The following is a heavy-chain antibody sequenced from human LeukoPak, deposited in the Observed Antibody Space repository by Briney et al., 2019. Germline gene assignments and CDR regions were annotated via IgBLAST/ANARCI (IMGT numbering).Heavy chain of an antibody. CDR1: GFTFSSYA. CDR2: ISSNGGST. J-gene: IGHJ4*02. Sequence: GGSLRLSCAASGFTFSSYAMHWVRQAPGKGLEYVSAISSNGGSTYYANSVKGRFTISRDNSKNTLYLQMGSLRAEDMAVYYCARESSGWPSNDYWGQGTLVTVSS. V-gene: IGHV3-64*01. CDR3: ARESSGWPSNDY. D-gene: IGHD6-19*01.